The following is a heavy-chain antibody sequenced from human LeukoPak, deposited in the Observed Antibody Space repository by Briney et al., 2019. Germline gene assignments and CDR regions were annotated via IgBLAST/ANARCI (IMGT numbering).Heavy chain of an antibody. D-gene: IGHD3-10*01. CDR1: GYTFTSYG. CDR3: ARAGSLSVPAYNWFDP. J-gene: IGHJ5*02. CDR2: IIPIFGTA. V-gene: IGHV1-69*05. Sequence: GASVKVSCKASGYTFTSYGISWVRQAPGQGLEWMGGIIPIFGTANYAQKFQGRVTITTDESTSTAYMELSSLRSEDTAVYYCARAGSLSVPAYNWFDPWGQGTLVTVSS.